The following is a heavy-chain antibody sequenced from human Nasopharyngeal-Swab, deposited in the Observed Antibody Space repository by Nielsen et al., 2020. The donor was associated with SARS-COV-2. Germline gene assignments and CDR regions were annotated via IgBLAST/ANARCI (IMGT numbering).Heavy chain of an antibody. Sequence: GESLKISCAASGFTFSSYGMHWVRQAPGKGQEWVAVIWYDGSNKYYADSVKGRFTISRDNSKNTLYLQMNSLRAEDTAVYYCAKQSWGYSYGYYFDYWGQGTLVTVSS. CDR3: AKQSWGYSYGYYFDY. V-gene: IGHV3-33*06. D-gene: IGHD5-18*01. CDR2: IWYDGSNK. J-gene: IGHJ4*02. CDR1: GFTFSSYG.